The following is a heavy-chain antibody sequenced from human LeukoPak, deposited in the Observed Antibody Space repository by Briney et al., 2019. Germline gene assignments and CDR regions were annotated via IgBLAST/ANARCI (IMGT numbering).Heavy chain of an antibody. Sequence: PSETLSLTCTVSGGSISSSSYYWGWIRQPPGKGLEWIGYIYYSGSTNYNPSLKSRVTISVDTSKNQFSLKLSSVTAADTAVYYCARRYYDSSPFDYWGQGTLVTVSS. CDR3: ARRYYDSSPFDY. CDR1: GGSISSSSYY. V-gene: IGHV4-61*05. J-gene: IGHJ4*02. D-gene: IGHD3-22*01. CDR2: IYYSGST.